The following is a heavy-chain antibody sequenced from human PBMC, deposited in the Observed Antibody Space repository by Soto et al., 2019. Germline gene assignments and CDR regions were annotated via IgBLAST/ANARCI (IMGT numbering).Heavy chain of an antibody. CDR2: INPNSGDT. V-gene: IGHV1-2*04. D-gene: IGHD1-26*01. CDR1: GYTFTAYY. CDR3: TIGHSGSNYDYGLDV. J-gene: IGHJ6*02. Sequence: QVQLVQSGAEVKKPGASVKVSCKASGYTFTAYYIHWVRQAPGQGLEWMGRINPNSGDTNYAQKFQGWVTMTRDTSISTDYMELSRLRSDDTAVYYCTIGHSGSNYDYGLDVWGQGTTVTVSS.